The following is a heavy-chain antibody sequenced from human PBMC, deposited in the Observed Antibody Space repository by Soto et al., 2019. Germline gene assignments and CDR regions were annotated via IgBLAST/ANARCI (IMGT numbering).Heavy chain of an antibody. V-gene: IGHV1-3*01. D-gene: IGHD2-15*01. J-gene: IGHJ6*03. Sequence: ASLKVSCKASGYTFTSYAMHWVRQAPGQRLEWMGWINAGNGNTKYSQKFQGRVTITRDTSASTAYMELSSLRSEDTAVYYCARVPGYSNYYYYYYMDVWGKGTTVTVSS. CDR1: GYTFTSYA. CDR2: INAGNGNT. CDR3: ARVPGYSNYYYYYYMDV.